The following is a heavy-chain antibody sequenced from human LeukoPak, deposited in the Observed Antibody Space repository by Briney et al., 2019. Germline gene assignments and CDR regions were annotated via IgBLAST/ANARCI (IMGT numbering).Heavy chain of an antibody. V-gene: IGHV3-23*01. J-gene: IGHJ4*02. CDR3: AKGQSDGRGLYYFDY. D-gene: IGHD2-15*01. CDR2: ISTRGDST. Sequence: GGSLRLSCAASGFTFSSYAMSWVRQAPGKGLEWVSAISTRGDSTYYADSVKGRFAISRDNSKNTLSLQMNSLRAEDTAVYYCAKGQSDGRGLYYFDYWGQGALVTVSS. CDR1: GFTFSSYA.